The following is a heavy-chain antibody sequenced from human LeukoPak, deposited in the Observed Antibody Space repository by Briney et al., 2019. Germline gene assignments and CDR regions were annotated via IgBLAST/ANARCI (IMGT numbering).Heavy chain of an antibody. CDR3: ARDQDSSSPRGFDP. J-gene: IGHJ5*02. Sequence: ASVKVSCKASGYTFTSYGISWVRQAPGQGLEWMGRISAYNGNTNYAQKLQGRVTMTRDTSISTAYMELSRLRSDDTAVYYCARDQDSSSPRGFDPWGQGTLVTVSS. D-gene: IGHD6-13*01. CDR1: GYTFTSYG. CDR2: ISAYNGNT. V-gene: IGHV1-18*01.